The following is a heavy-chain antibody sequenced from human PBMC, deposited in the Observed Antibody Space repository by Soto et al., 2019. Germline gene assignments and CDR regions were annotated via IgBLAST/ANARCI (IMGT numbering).Heavy chain of an antibody. D-gene: IGHD3-22*01. CDR1: GFTFSNAW. V-gene: IGHV3-15*01. CDR3: TTVEGYYYDCYYYYGMDV. Sequence: GGSLRLSCAASGFTFSNAWMSWVRQAPGKGLEGVGRIRSKTDGGTTDYAAPVKGRVTISRDDSTNTLYLQMNSLKTEDTAVYYWTTVEGYYYDCYYYYGMDVWGQGSTVTVS. CDR2: IRSKTDGGTT. J-gene: IGHJ6*02.